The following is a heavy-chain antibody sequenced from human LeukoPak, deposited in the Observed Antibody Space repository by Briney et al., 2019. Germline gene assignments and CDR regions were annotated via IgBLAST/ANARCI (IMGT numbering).Heavy chain of an antibody. J-gene: IGHJ4*02. V-gene: IGHV1-46*01. Sequence: ASVKVSCKASGYTFTSYYMHWVRQAPGQGLEWMGIINPSGGSTSYAQKFQGRVTMTRDMSTSTVYMELSSLRSEDTAVYYCARALYDSSGYYSFDYWGQGTLVTVSS. CDR2: INPSGGST. CDR3: ARALYDSSGYYSFDY. D-gene: IGHD3-22*01. CDR1: GYTFTSYY.